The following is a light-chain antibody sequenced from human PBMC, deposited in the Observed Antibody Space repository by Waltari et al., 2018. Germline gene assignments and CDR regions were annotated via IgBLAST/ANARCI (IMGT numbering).Light chain of an antibody. CDR3: AAWDDSLNGLYV. J-gene: IGLJ1*01. CDR2: SNN. V-gene: IGLV1-44*01. Sequence: QSVLTQPPSASGTPGQRVTISCSGSSSNIGSNTVTWYQQLPGTAPNLLIYSNNQRPPGVPDRFSGSKSGTSASLAISGLQSEDEADYYCAAWDDSLNGLYVFGTGTKVTVL. CDR1: SSNIGSNT.